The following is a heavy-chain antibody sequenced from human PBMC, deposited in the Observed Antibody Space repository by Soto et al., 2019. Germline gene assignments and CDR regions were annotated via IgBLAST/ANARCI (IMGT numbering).Heavy chain of an antibody. CDR2: IYHSGKT. D-gene: IGHD3-10*01. Sequence: PSETLSLTCAVSGGSISSGGYSWSWIRQPPGKGLEWIGYIYHSGKTYYNPSLKSRVTVSVDTSQNQFSLRLTSVTAADTSVYYCARLPDVMVREFYFDSWGQGTLVTVSS. CDR3: ARLPDVMVREFYFDS. J-gene: IGHJ4*02. V-gene: IGHV4-30-2*03. CDR1: GGSISSGGYS.